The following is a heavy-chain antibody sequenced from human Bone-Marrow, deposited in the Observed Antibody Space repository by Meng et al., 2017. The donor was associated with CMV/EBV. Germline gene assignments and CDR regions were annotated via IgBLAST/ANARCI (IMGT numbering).Heavy chain of an antibody. J-gene: IGHJ4*02. Sequence: GSISSSSYYWGWIRQPPGKGLEWIGSIYYSGSTYYNPSLKSRVTISVDTSKNQFSLKLSSVTAADTAVYYCARHVDSSGYYPYYLDYWGQGTLVTVSS. CDR1: GSISSSSYY. CDR3: ARHVDSSGYYPYYLDY. CDR2: IYYSGST. D-gene: IGHD3-22*01. V-gene: IGHV4-39*01.